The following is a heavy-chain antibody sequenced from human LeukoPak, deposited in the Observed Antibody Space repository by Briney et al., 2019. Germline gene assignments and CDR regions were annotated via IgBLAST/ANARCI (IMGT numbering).Heavy chain of an antibody. J-gene: IGHJ4*02. CDR1: GGTFSSYA. Sequence: ASVKVSCKASGGTFSSYAISWVRQAPGQGLEWMGRIIPIFGIANYAQKFQGRVTITADKSTSTAYMELSSLRSEDTAVYYCAKGTGFSRFDYWGQGTLVTVSS. CDR2: IIPIFGIA. D-gene: IGHD1-14*01. V-gene: IGHV1-69*04. CDR3: AKGTGFSRFDY.